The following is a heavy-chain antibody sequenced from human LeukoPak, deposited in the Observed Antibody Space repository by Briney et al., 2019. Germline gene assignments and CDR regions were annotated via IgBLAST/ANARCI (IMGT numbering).Heavy chain of an antibody. CDR1: GYTLTELS. V-gene: IGHV1-24*01. Sequence: ASMKVSCKVSGYTLTELSMHWVRQAPGKGLEWMGGFDPEDGETIYAQKFQGRVTMTEDTSTDTAYMELSSLRSEDTAVYYCATDGYSYGYYYGMDVWGQGTTVTVSS. D-gene: IGHD5-18*01. J-gene: IGHJ6*02. CDR3: ATDGYSYGYYYGMDV. CDR2: FDPEDGET.